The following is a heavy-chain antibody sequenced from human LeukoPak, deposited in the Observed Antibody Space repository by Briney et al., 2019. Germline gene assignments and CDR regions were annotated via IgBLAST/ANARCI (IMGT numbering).Heavy chain of an antibody. CDR1: GGSISSGSYY. CDR2: IYTSGST. V-gene: IGHV4-61*02. CDR3: ARAPQRSLDAFDI. Sequence: PSETLSLTCTVSGGSISSGSYYWSWIRQPAGKGLEWIGRIYTSGSTNYNPSLKSRVPISVDTSKNQFSLKLSSVTAADTAVYYCARAPQRSLDAFDIWGQGTMVTVSS. J-gene: IGHJ3*02. D-gene: IGHD6-25*01.